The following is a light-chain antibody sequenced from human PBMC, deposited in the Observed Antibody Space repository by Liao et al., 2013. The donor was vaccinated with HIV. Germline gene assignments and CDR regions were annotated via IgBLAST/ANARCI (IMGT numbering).Light chain of an antibody. J-gene: IGLJ1*01. V-gene: IGLV3-21*01. Sequence: SFVLTQPPSVSVAPGETARITCEKDNIGIKSVHWYQQQPGQAPVMVIHYDSDRPSGIPGRFSGSNSGNTATLTISGTQAMDEADYYCQAWDTSTGVFGAGTKVTVL. CDR3: QAWDTSTGV. CDR2: YDS. CDR1: NIGIKS.